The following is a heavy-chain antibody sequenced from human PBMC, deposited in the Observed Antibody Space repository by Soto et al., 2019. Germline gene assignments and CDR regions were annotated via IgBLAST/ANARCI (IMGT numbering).Heavy chain of an antibody. Sequence: EVQLLESGGGLVKPGGSLRLSCAASGFTFSNYIMNWVRQPPGQGLEWVASISGSSTYVYYADSLKSRIAISRDNAKNSRSLELNTLRVEDTAVYYCSRGGGYYYGSGTDAFDVWGQGTLVTVSS. CDR3: SRGGGYYYGSGTDAFDV. J-gene: IGHJ3*01. CDR2: ISGSSTYV. V-gene: IGHV3-21*01. CDR1: GFTFSNYI. D-gene: IGHD3-10*01.